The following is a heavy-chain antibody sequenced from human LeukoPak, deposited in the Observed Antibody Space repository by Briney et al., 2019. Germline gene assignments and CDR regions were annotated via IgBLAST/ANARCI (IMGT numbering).Heavy chain of an antibody. CDR1: GFTFSSYS. D-gene: IGHD3-3*01. CDR2: ISSSSSTI. V-gene: IGHV3-48*01. Sequence: QTGGSLRLSCAASGFTFSSYSMNWVRQAPGKGLEWVSYISSSSSTIYYADSVKGRFTISRDNAKNSLYLQMNSLRAEDTAVYYCARGHLPYDFWSGYNGGWFDPWGQGTLVTVSS. J-gene: IGHJ5*02. CDR3: ARGHLPYDFWSGYNGGWFDP.